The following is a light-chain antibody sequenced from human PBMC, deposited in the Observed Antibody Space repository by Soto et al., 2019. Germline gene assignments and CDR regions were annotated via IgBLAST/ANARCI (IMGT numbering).Light chain of an antibody. CDR3: QQTYDTPFT. J-gene: IGKJ3*01. CDR2: AAS. Sequence: DIQMTQSPSSLSASVGDRVTITCRASQSISTYLSWYQQKPGQAPKVLIYAASRLERGVPSRFSGSGSVTDFALTVSRLQPEDFATYYCQQTYDTPFTVGPG. CDR1: QSISTY. V-gene: IGKV1-39*01.